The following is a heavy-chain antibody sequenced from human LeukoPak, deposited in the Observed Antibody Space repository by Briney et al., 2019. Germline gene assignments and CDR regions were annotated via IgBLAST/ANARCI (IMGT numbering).Heavy chain of an antibody. J-gene: IGHJ6*03. CDR1: GGSISSYY. CDR3: AKAPERWYSYGSYTHYYMDV. Sequence: SETLSLTCTVSGGSISSYYWNWIRHPAGKGLEWIGRIYTSGSTNYNPSPNSRVTITVATSTNQFSLNLNPVTAADTTVYYCAKAPERWYSYGSYTHYYMDVWGKGTTVTVSS. D-gene: IGHD5-18*01. V-gene: IGHV4-4*07. CDR2: IYTSGST.